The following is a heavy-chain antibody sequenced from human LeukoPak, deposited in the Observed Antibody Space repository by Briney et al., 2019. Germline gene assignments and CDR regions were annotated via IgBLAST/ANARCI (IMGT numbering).Heavy chain of an antibody. CDR2: IYYSGNT. Sequence: SETLSLTCTVSGDSINSSTYSWGWIRQPPGKGLEYIGSIYYSGNTYYNPSLESRVIISVDTSKNQFSLKLTSVTAADTAVYYCARLIAVAGTFYYFDYWGQGTLVTVSS. CDR1: GDSINSSTYS. CDR3: ARLIAVAGTFYYFDY. D-gene: IGHD6-19*01. V-gene: IGHV4-39*01. J-gene: IGHJ4*02.